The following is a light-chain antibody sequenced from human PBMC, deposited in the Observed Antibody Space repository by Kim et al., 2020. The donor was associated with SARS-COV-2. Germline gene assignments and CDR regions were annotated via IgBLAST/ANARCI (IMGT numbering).Light chain of an antibody. CDR3: QQRSNWPLT. V-gene: IGKV3-11*01. CDR1: QSVGSY. J-gene: IGKJ4*01. Sequence: LAPGERATRSGRASQSVGSYLAWYQPNPGQAPRLLIYDASNRATGLPARFSGSGSGTDSTLTISSLEPEDFAIYYCQQRSNWPLTFGGGTKVDIK. CDR2: DAS.